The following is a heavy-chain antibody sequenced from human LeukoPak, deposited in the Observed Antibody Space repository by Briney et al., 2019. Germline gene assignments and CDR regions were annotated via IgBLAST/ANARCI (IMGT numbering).Heavy chain of an antibody. V-gene: IGHV4-34*01. D-gene: IGHD3-10*01. J-gene: IGHJ4*02. CDR2: INHSGST. CDR1: GGSFSGYY. CDR3: ARGRGTLWFGEFETSDY. Sequence: SETLSLTCAVYGGSFSGYYWSWIRQPPGKGLEWIGEINHSGSTNYNPSLKSRVTISVDTSKNQFSLKLSSVTAADTAVYYCARGRGTLWFGEFETSDYWGQGTLVTVPS.